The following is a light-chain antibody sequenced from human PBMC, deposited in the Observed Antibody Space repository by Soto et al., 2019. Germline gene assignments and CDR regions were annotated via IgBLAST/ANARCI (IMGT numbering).Light chain of an antibody. J-gene: IGLJ3*02. CDR3: AARDDSLSGHWV. Sequence: QPVLTQPPSVSGAPGQRVTISCTGSSSNIGAGYDVHWYQQRPETAPKLLIFGTINRPSGVPDRFSGSKSGTSASLAISGLRSEDEADYYCAARDDSLSGHWVFGGGTKLTVL. V-gene: IGLV1-40*01. CDR1: SSNIGAGYD. CDR2: GTI.